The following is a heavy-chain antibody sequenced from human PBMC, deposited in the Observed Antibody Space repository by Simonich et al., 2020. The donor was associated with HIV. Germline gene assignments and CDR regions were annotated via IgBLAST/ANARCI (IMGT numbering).Heavy chain of an antibody. CDR1: GGSFSGYY. J-gene: IGHJ4*02. Sequence: QVQLQQWGAGLLKPAETLSLTCAVYGGSFSGYYWGWIRQPPGKGLEWIGENNHSGITNYNPSLKSRIAMSRDTSKNQSSLKLSSVTAADTAVYYCARHVAGADIDYWGQGTLVTVSS. V-gene: IGHV4-34*01. D-gene: IGHD2-15*01. CDR2: NNHSGIT. CDR3: ARHVAGADIDY.